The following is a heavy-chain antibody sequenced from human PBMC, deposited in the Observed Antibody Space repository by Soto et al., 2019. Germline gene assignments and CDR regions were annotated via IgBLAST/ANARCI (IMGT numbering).Heavy chain of an antibody. V-gene: IGHV4-4*02. CDR3: AREGGWSGYIYYYGMDV. J-gene: IGHJ6*02. CDR1: GGSISSSNW. CDR2: IYHSGST. Sequence: PSGTLSLTCAVSGGSISSSNWWSWVRQPPGKGLEWIGEIYHSGSTNYNPSLKSRVTISVDKSKNQFSLKLSSVTAADTAVYYCAREGGWSGYIYYYGMDVWGQGTTVTVSS. D-gene: IGHD3-3*01.